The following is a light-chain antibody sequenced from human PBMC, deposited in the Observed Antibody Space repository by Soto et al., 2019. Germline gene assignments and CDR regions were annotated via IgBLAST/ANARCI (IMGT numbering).Light chain of an antibody. CDR3: QSYDTSLSVSV. J-gene: IGLJ2*01. V-gene: IGLV1-40*01. CDR1: SSNIGAGYD. Sequence: QSVLTQPPSVSGAPGQRVTISCTGCSSNIGAGYDVHWYQQLPGTAPKLLIYGNSNRPSGVPERFSGSKSGTSASLAITGLQAGDEADYHCQSYDTSLSVSVFGGGTKLTVL. CDR2: GNS.